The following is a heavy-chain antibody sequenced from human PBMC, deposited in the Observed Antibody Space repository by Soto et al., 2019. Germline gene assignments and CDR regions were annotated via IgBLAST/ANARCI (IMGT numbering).Heavy chain of an antibody. Sequence: SETLSLTCTVSGGSISSYYWSWIRQPPGKGLEWIGYIYYSGSTNYNPSLKSRVTISVDTSKNQFSLKLSSVTAADTAVYYCARYMTTVTTLQYYYMDVWGKGTTVTVSS. J-gene: IGHJ6*03. CDR2: IYYSGST. V-gene: IGHV4-59*01. CDR1: GGSISSYY. D-gene: IGHD4-17*01. CDR3: ARYMTTVTTLQYYYMDV.